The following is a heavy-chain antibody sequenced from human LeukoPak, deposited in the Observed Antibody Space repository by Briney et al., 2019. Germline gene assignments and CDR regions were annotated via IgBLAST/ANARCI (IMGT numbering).Heavy chain of an antibody. CDR3: ARLRKGRYLDYTFDY. D-gene: IGHD3-9*01. V-gene: IGHV4-39*01. Sequence: PSETLSLTCTVSGGSVSSTTYYWGWIRQPPGGGLEWIANVYYTGSTYCNPSLKSRVTMSVDTSKNQFSLTMTSVTAADTAVYYCARLRKGRYLDYTFDYWGQGTLATVSS. CDR1: GGSVSSTTYY. CDR2: VYYTGST. J-gene: IGHJ4*02.